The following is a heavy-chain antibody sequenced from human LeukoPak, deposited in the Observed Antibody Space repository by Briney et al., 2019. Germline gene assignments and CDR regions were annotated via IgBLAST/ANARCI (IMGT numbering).Heavy chain of an antibody. CDR2: INHSGST. J-gene: IGHJ6*03. Sequence: SETLSLTCAVYGGSFSGYYWSWIRQPPGKGLEWVGEINHSGSTNYNPSLKSRVTISVDTSKNQFSLKLSSVTAADTAVYYCARVTTVTRGVYYYYMDVWGKGTTVTVSS. CDR1: GGSFSGYY. D-gene: IGHD4-17*01. CDR3: ARVTTVTRGVYYYYMDV. V-gene: IGHV4-34*01.